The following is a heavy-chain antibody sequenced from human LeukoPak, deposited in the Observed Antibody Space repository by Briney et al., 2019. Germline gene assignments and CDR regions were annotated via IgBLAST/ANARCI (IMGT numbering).Heavy chain of an antibody. CDR2: IYYSGST. Sequence: SETLSPTCTVSGVSVSSGSYYWSWIRQPPGKGLEWIGYIYYSGSTNYNPSLKSRVTISVDTSKNQFALQLSSLTAADTAVYYCARENGEIYDGPFDYWGQGTLVTVSS. D-gene: IGHD4-17*01. CDR1: GVSVSSGSYY. V-gene: IGHV4-61*01. CDR3: ARENGEIYDGPFDY. J-gene: IGHJ4*02.